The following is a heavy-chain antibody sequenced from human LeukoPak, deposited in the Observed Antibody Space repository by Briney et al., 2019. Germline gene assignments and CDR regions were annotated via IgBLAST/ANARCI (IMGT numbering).Heavy chain of an antibody. Sequence: SETLSLTCTVSGGSINSYYWSWIRQPPGKGLEWIGCIYYSGTTNYNPSLKSRVTISVDTSKNQFSLKLSSVTAADTAVYYCAIGAVVGTSWYFDLWGRGTLVTVSS. D-gene: IGHD6-19*01. CDR3: AIGAVVGTSWYFDL. CDR1: GGSINSYY. J-gene: IGHJ2*01. CDR2: IYYSGTT. V-gene: IGHV4-59*08.